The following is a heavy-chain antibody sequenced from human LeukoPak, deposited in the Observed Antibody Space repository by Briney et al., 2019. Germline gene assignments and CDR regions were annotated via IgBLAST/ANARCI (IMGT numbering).Heavy chain of an antibody. V-gene: IGHV3-7*01. D-gene: IGHD3-3*01. CDR1: GFTFSSYW. CDR2: IKQDGSEK. J-gene: IGHJ4*02. Sequence: PGGSLRLSCAASGFTFSSYWMSWVRQAPGKGLEWVANIKQDGSEKYYVDSVKGRFTISRDDAKNSLYLQMNSLRVEDTAVYYCARDTEYYDFWSGYYKRGSIDYWGQGTLVTVSS. CDR3: ARDTEYYDFWSGYYKRGSIDY.